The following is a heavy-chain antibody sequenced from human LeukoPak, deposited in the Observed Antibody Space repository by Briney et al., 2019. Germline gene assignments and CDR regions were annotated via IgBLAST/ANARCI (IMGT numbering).Heavy chain of an antibody. V-gene: IGHV3-23*01. CDR2: ISGSGGST. D-gene: IGHD4-17*01. CDR1: GFTFSSYA. J-gene: IGHJ4*02. Sequence: GGSLRLSCAASGFTFSSYAMSWVRKAPGKGLEWVSAISGSGGSTYYADSVKGRFTISRDNSKNTLYLQMNSLRAEDTAVYYCAKAWGYYGDYDRESRPFDYWGQGTLVTVSS. CDR3: AKAWGYYGDYDRESRPFDY.